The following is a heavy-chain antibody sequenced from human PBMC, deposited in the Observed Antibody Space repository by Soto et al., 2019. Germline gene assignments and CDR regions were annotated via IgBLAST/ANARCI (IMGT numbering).Heavy chain of an antibody. D-gene: IGHD2-21*01. CDR1: GGSFSGYY. V-gene: IGHV4-34*01. CDR3: ARHGGAMTYFQAFDS. CDR2: INHSGST. Sequence: SETLSLTCAVYGGSFSGYYWSWIRQPPGKGLEWIGEINHSGSTNYNPSLKSRVTISVDTSKNQFSLKLSSVTAADTAVYYCARHGGAMTYFQAFDSWGQGTLVTVSS. J-gene: IGHJ4*02.